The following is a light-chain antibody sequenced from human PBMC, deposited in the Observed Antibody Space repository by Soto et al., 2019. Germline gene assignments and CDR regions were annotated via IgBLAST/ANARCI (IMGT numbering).Light chain of an antibody. CDR1: QSVPRSY. J-gene: IGKJ5*01. CDR3: QQYGSSIT. V-gene: IGKV3-20*01. CDR2: GTS. Sequence: EIVMTQSPATLSVSPGEIATLSCRASQSVPRSYLAWYQQKPGQAPRLLIYGTSSRATGIPDRFSGSGSGTDSTLTISRLEPEDFAVFYCQQYGSSITFGQGTRLEIK.